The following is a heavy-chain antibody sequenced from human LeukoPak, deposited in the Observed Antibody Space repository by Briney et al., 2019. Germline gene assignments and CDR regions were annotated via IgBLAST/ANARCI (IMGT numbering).Heavy chain of an antibody. V-gene: IGHV4-4*07. CDR2: IYTSGST. J-gene: IGHJ3*02. CDR3: VREGSIAAALWGSEAFDI. D-gene: IGHD6-13*01. Sequence: PSETLSLTCTVSGGSISSYYWSWIRQPAGKGLEWIGRIYTSGSTNYNPSLKSRVTMSVDTSKNQFSLKLSSVTAADTAVYYCVREGSIAAALWGSEAFDIWGQGTMVTVSS. CDR1: GGSISSYY.